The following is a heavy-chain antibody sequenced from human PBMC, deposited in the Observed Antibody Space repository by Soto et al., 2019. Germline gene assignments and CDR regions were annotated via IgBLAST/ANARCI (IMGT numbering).Heavy chain of an antibody. D-gene: IGHD3-22*01. CDR3: AKDPPHSGYNYYYYGMDV. V-gene: IGHV3-23*01. Sequence: EVQLLESGGGLVQPGGSLRLSCAASGFTFSSYAMSWVRQAAGKGLEWVSAISGSGGSTYYADSVKGRFTISRDNSKNTLYLQMNSLRAEDTAVYYCAKDPPHSGYNYYYYGMDVWGQGTTVTVSS. CDR2: ISGSGGST. CDR1: GFTFSSYA. J-gene: IGHJ6*02.